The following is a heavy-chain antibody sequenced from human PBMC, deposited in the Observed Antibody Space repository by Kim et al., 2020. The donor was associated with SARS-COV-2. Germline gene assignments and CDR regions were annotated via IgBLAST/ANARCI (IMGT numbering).Heavy chain of an antibody. Sequence: GGSLRLSCAASGFTFSSYGMHWVRQAPGKGLEWVAVISYDGSNKYYADSVKGRFTISRDNSKNTLYLQMNSLRAEDTAVYYCAKEAGANDIYYYYGMDV. CDR2: ISYDGSNK. CDR1: GFTFSSYG. J-gene: IGHJ6*01. CDR3: AKEAGANDIYYYYGMDV. V-gene: IGHV3-30*18. D-gene: IGHD1-26*01.